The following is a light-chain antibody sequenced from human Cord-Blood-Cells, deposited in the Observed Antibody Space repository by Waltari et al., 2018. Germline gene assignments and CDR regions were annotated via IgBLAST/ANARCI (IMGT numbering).Light chain of an antibody. J-gene: IGLJ3*02. Sequence: QSVLTQPPSASGTPGQRVTISCSGSSSNLGSNYVYWYQQLPGTAPKLLIYRNNQRPSGVPDLFSGSKSGTSASLAISGLLSEDEADYYCAAWDDSLWVFGGGTKLTVL. CDR3: AAWDDSLWV. V-gene: IGLV1-47*01. CDR1: SSNLGSNY. CDR2: RNN.